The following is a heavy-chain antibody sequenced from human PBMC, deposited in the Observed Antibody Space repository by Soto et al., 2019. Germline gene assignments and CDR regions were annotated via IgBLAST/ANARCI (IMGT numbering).Heavy chain of an antibody. CDR1: GFTFSAYD. CDR3: ARQASYWHGGGGWLDP. J-gene: IGHJ5*02. V-gene: IGHV3-13*01. D-gene: IGHD2-8*02. Sequence: GGSLRLSCAASGFTFSAYDMHWVRQPTGKGLEWVSAIGTQHDTYYPDSVKGRFTISRENAKSSLYLQMNSLRTGDTAVFYFARQASYWHGGGGWLDPWGQGTLVTVSS. CDR2: IGTQHDT.